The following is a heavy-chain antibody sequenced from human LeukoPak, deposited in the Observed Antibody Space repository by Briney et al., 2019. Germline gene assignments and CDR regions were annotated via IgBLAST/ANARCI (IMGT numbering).Heavy chain of an antibody. CDR3: AGRASGVAGYYYYGMDV. CDR2: ISRSGSTI. V-gene: IGHV3-48*03. Sequence: GGSLRLSCAASGFTFSSYEMNWVRQAPGKGLEWVSYISRSGSTIYYADSVKGRFTISRDNAKNSLYLQMNSLRAEDTAVYYCAGRASGVAGYYYYGMDVWGQGTTVTVSS. D-gene: IGHD2-15*01. J-gene: IGHJ6*02. CDR1: GFTFSSYE.